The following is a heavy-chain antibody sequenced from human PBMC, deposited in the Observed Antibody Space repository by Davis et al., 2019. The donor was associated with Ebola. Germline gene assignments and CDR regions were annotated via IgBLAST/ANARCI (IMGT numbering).Heavy chain of an antibody. V-gene: IGHV1-8*01. Sequence: ASVKVSCKASGYTFTSYDINWVRQATGQGLEWMGWMNPNSGNTGYAQKFQGRVTMTRNTSISTAYMELSSLRSEDTAVYYCARRIAARPNWFDPWGQGTLVTVSS. CDR3: ARRIAARPNWFDP. CDR1: GYTFTSYD. D-gene: IGHD6-6*01. CDR2: MNPNSGNT. J-gene: IGHJ5*02.